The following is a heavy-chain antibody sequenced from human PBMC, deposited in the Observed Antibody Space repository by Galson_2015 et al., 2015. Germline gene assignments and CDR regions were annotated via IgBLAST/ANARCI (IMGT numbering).Heavy chain of an antibody. CDR3: ARHATIASRPLFDS. V-gene: IGHV4-4*02. CDR2: IYHSGST. CDR1: GDSISSSNW. J-gene: IGHJ4*02. D-gene: IGHD6-6*01. Sequence: SETLSLTCAVSGDSISSSNWWSWVRQPPGKGLERIGEIYHSGSTNYNPSLKSRVTISVDTSKNQFSLKLSSVTAADTAVYYCARHATIASRPLFDSWGQGTLVTVST.